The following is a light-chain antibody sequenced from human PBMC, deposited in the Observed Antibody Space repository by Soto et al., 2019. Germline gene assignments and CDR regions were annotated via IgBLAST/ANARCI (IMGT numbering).Light chain of an antibody. CDR3: QQRSNWPPT. CDR2: DAS. V-gene: IGKV3-11*01. CDR1: QSVSSY. Sequence: EIVLPQSPATLSLSPGARAPLSCRASQSVSSYLAWYQQKPGQAPRLLIYDASNRATGIPARFSGSGSGTDFTLTISSLEPEEFAVYYCQQRSNWPPTVGQGTRLEIK. J-gene: IGKJ5*01.